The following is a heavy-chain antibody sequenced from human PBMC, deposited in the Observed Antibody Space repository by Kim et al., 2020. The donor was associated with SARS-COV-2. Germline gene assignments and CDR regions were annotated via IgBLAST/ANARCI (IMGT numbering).Heavy chain of an antibody. D-gene: IGHD3-22*01. J-gene: IGHJ6*03. CDR2: IYYSGST. V-gene: IGHV4-30-4*01. CDR1: GGSISSGYYY. CDR3: ARGVSGYYSYYYYYYMDV. Sequence: SETLSLTCTVSGGSISSGYYYWSWIRQPPGKGLEWIGYIYYSGSTYYNPSLKSRVTISVDTSKNQFSLKLSSVTATDTAVYYCARGVSGYYSYYYYYYMDVWGKGTTVTVSS.